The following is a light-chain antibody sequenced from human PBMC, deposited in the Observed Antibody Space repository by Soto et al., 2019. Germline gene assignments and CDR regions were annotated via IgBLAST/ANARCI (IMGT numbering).Light chain of an antibody. Sequence: QSALTQPASVSGSPGQSITISCTGTSSDVGNFKLVSWYQQHPGKAPKLMIYEVSERPSGISNRFSGSKSGNTASLTISGLQAEDEADYYCCSYAGSSPWVFGGGTKVTVL. V-gene: IGLV2-23*02. CDR2: EVS. CDR1: SSDVGNFKL. CDR3: CSYAGSSPWV. J-gene: IGLJ3*02.